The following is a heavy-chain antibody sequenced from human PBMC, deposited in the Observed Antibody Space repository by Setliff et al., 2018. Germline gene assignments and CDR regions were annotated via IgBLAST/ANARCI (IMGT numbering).Heavy chain of an antibody. CDR3: TFARDGYDVFDI. D-gene: IGHD5-18*01. CDR2: IRGRTDNYAT. CDR1: GFSFSGSA. Sequence: GGSLRLSCAASGFSFSGSAVYWVRQASVKDLEWIGRIRGRTDNYATAYAASVRGRFTISRDDSKNTAYLQMNSLKTEDTAVYYCTFARDGYDVFDIWGQGTVVTVSS. J-gene: IGHJ3*02. V-gene: IGHV3-73*01.